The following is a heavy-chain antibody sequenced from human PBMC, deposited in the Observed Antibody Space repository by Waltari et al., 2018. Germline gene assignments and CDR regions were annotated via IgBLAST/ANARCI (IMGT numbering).Heavy chain of an antibody. CDR3: AREGSGFDP. V-gene: IGHV3-48*01. Sequence: EVQLVESGGGLVQPGGSLRLSCAASGFTFSTYNFTWVRQAPGGGLKCVSCISSSGDITDYTDSVKGRFTISRDIAKNTLYLQMNSLRVEDTAVYYCAREGSGFDPWGQGTLVTVSS. CDR2: ISSSGDIT. CDR1: GFTFSTYN. J-gene: IGHJ5*02.